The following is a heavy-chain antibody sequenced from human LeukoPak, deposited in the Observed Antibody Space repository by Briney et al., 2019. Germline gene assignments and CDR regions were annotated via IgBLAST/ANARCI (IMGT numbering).Heavy chain of an antibody. J-gene: IGHJ4*02. CDR1: GGSISSGGYY. Sequence: SETLSLTCTVSGGSISSGGYYWSWIRQHPGKGLEWIGYIYYSGSTYYNPSLKSRVTISVDTSKNQFSLKLSSVTAADTAVYYCASLLYTAEYYFDYWGQGTLVTVSS. CDR3: ASLLYTAEYYFDY. CDR2: IYYSGST. V-gene: IGHV4-31*03. D-gene: IGHD5-18*01.